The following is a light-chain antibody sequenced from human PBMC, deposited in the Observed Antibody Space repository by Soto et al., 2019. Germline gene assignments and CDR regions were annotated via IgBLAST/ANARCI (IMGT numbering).Light chain of an antibody. V-gene: IGLV2-8*01. CDR3: SSYAGSNILV. CDR1: SSDVGGYNY. CDR2: EVT. J-gene: IGLJ3*02. Sequence: QSALTQPPSASGSPGQSVTISCTVTSSDVGGYNYVSWYQQHPGKVPKLMIYEVTKRPSGVPDRFSGSKSGNTASLTVSGLQTEDEADNYCSSYAGSNILVFGGGTKLTVL.